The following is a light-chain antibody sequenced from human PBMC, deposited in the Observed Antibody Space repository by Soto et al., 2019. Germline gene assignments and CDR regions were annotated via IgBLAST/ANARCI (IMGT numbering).Light chain of an antibody. CDR3: QQRNIWPPVT. V-gene: IGKV3-11*01. CDR2: GAF. Sequence: EVMLTQSPATLSLSPGERATLSCRASPSVTNFLAWYQQKPGQAPRLLIYGAFNRATGIPARFSGSGSGTDFTLTISSLEPEDSAIYYCQQRNIWPPVTFGHATRLEI. CDR1: PSVTNF. J-gene: IGKJ5*01.